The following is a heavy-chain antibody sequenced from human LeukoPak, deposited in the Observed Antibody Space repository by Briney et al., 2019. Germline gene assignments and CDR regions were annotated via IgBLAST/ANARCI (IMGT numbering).Heavy chain of an antibody. J-gene: IGHJ4*02. CDR1: EFTFSSYG. V-gene: IGHV3-30*18. Sequence: GGSLRLSCAASEFTFSSYGMHWVRQAPGKGLEWVAVISYDGSNKYYADSVKGRFTISRDNSKNTLYLQMNSLRAEDTAVYYCAKDRGPIVVVPAALDNWGQGTLVTVSS. CDR3: AKDRGPIVVVPAALDN. D-gene: IGHD2-2*01. CDR2: ISYDGSNK.